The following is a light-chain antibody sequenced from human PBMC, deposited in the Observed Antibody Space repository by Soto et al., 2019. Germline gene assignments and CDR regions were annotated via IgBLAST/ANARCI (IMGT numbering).Light chain of an antibody. V-gene: IGLV2-14*03. Sequence: QSALTQPASVSGSPGQSITISCTGTSSDVGSYNYVSWYQQHPGKAPKLMIYDVSNRPSGVSNRFSGSKSGNTASLTISGLQAEDEADYYCNSYTGSSTPYVFGTGTKLTDL. CDR1: SSDVGSYNY. CDR3: NSYTGSSTPYV. J-gene: IGLJ1*01. CDR2: DVS.